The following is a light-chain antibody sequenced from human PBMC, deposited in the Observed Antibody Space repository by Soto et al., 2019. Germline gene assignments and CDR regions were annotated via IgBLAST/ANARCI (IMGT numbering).Light chain of an antibody. CDR3: QHYNSYWRT. Sequence: DIQMTQSPSTLSASVGDRVTITCRASQSISSWLAWYQQNPGKAPTLLIYKASSLESGLPSRFSGSRSGTEFSLTISSLQPDDFAAYYCQHYNSYWRTFGQGTNVYIK. V-gene: IGKV1-5*03. CDR1: QSISSW. CDR2: KAS. J-gene: IGKJ1*01.